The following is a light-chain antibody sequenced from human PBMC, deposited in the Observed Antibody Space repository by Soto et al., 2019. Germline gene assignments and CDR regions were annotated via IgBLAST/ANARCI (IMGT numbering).Light chain of an antibody. V-gene: IGLV2-14*01. CDR1: SSDVGAYYF. Sequence: QSVLTQPASVSGSPGQSITISCTGSSSDVGAYYFVSWYQHHPGKAPKLILYEVTTHPSGVSSRFSGSKSGNTASLTISGLQADDGANYYCSSYTSSNTPYVFGTGTKVTVL. CDR2: EVT. J-gene: IGLJ1*01. CDR3: SSYTSSNTPYV.